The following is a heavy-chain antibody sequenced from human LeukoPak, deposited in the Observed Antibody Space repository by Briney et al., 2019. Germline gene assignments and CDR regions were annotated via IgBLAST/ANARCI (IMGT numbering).Heavy chain of an antibody. CDR1: XXD. CDR3: ARVFGPPSWYDFWSGYKPTDAFDI. J-gene: IGHJ3*02. D-gene: IGHD3-3*01. Sequence: XXDXNWVRQATGQGLEWMGWMNPNGGNTGYAQKFQGRVTMTRNTSISTAYMELSSLRSEDTAVYYCARVFGPPSWYDFWSGYKPTDAFDIWGQGTMVAVSS. V-gene: IGHV1-8*01. CDR2: MNPNGGNT.